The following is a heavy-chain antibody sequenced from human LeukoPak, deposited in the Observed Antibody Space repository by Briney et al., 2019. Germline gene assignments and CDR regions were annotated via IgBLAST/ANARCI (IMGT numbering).Heavy chain of an antibody. J-gene: IGHJ5*02. CDR3: ARCGNSYGTGYQFDP. CDR2: VYYTGAT. D-gene: IGHD5-18*01. Sequence: PSEALSLTCTVSGGSIGDYYWGWVRQTPGKGLEWSGFVYYTGATNYNPSLKSRVTISLDTSKNQFSLNLNSVDAADTAVYFCARCGNSYGTGYQFDPWSQGTLVTVSS. CDR1: GGSIGDYY. V-gene: IGHV4-59*01.